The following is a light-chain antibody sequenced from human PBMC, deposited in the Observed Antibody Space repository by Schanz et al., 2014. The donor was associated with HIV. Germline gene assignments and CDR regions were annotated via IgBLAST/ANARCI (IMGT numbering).Light chain of an antibody. V-gene: IGLV1-44*01. CDR3: GTWDDSLNVWV. CDR1: SSNIGAGYD. Sequence: QSVLTQPPSASGTPGQRVTISCSVSSSNIGAGYDVHWYQQLPGTAPKLLIYGDNNRPSGVPDRFSGSKSGTSASLAITGLQSEDEADYYCGTWDDSLNVWVFRGGTKLTVL. J-gene: IGLJ3*02. CDR2: GDN.